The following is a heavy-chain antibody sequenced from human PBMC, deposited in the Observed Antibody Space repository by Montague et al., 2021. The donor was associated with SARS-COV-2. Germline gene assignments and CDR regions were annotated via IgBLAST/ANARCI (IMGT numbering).Heavy chain of an antibody. J-gene: IGHJ3*02. D-gene: IGHD3-22*01. CDR2: KYYSGST. V-gene: IGHV4-39*01. CDR3: ASPTYYYDSSGSDAFDI. CDR1: GASISGRSYY. Sequence: SETLSLTCTVSGASISGRSYYWGWLRQPPGKGLEWIGFKYYSGSTYYNPTLKSRVTISVDTSKNQFSLKLSSVTAADTAVYYCASPTYYYDSSGSDAFDIWGQGTMVTVSS.